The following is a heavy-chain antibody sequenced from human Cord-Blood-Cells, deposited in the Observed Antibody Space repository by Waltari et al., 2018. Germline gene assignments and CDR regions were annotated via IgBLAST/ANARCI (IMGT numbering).Heavy chain of an antibody. D-gene: IGHD1-1*01. CDR1: GFTVSSYG. J-gene: IGHJ4*02. V-gene: IGHV3-33*01. CDR2: IWYEGSNK. Sequence: HVQLVDYAGGVVQHGRSLTGSCAASGFTVSSYGMHWVRQAPGKGVEWVAVIWYEGSNKYYADSVKGRFTISRDNSKNTLYLQMNSLRAEDTAVYYCARDWNYFDYWGQGTLVTVSS. CDR3: ARDWNYFDY.